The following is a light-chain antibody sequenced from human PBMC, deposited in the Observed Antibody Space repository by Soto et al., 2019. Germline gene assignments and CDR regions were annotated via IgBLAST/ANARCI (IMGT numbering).Light chain of an antibody. CDR3: SSHAAGTTPI. J-gene: IGLJ2*01. V-gene: IGLV2-14*03. CDR1: SSDVGGYNE. CDR2: DVT. Sequence: QSALTQPASVSGSPGQSTTISCTGTSSDVGGYNEVSWYQQRPGKAPKLMIFDVTNRPSGVSNRFSGSKSGNTASLTISGLQAEDEAFYYCSSHAAGTTPIFGGGTKLTVL.